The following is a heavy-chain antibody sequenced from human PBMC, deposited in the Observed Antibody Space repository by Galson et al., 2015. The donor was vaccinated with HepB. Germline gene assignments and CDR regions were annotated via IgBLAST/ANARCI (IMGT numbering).Heavy chain of an antibody. Sequence: SLRLSCAASGFTFSSYAMHWVRQAPGKGLEWVAVISYDGSNKYYADSVKGRFTISRDNSKNTLYLQMNSLRAEDTAVYYCARDPGYCSGGSCRYYYYGMDVWGQGTTVTVSS. J-gene: IGHJ6*02. D-gene: IGHD2-15*01. CDR2: ISYDGSNK. CDR1: GFTFSSYA. CDR3: ARDPGYCSGGSCRYYYYGMDV. V-gene: IGHV3-30-3*01.